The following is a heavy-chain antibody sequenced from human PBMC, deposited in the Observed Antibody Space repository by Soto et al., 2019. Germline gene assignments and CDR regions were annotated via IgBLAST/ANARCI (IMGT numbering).Heavy chain of an antibody. V-gene: IGHV3-23*01. Sequence: LRLSCAASGFTFSSYAMSWVRQAPGKGLEWVSAISGSGGSTYYADSVKGRFTISRDNSKNTLYLQMNSLRAEDTAVYYCAKGSGYYGSFHFDYWGQGTLVTVSS. D-gene: IGHD3-10*01. CDR1: GFTFSSYA. J-gene: IGHJ4*02. CDR3: AKGSGYYGSFHFDY. CDR2: ISGSGGST.